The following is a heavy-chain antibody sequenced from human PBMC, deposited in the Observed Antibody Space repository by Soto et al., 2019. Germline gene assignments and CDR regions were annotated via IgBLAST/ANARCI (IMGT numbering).Heavy chain of an antibody. D-gene: IGHD3-3*01. J-gene: IGHJ5*02. V-gene: IGHV3-33*01. Sequence: GGSLRLSCAASGFTFSGYGMHWVRQAPGKGLEWVAVIWYDGSKKYYADSVKGRFTISRDNSKSTLYLQMNSLRAADTAVYYFATCLWSRYVTFGPWGQGTLVTVYS. CDR2: IWYDGSKK. CDR1: GFTFSGYG. CDR3: ATCLWSRYVTFGP.